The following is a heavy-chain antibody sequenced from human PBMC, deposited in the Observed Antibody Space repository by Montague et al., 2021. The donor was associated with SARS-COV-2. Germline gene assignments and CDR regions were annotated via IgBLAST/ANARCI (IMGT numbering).Heavy chain of an antibody. V-gene: IGHV4-59*08. J-gene: IGHJ3*02. D-gene: IGHD3-10*01. CDR3: ARVTTKRTRYGSGSYRGFDAFDI. CDR1: GGPLSGYF. Sequence: SETLSLTCGVSGGPLSGYFWSWIRQTPGKGLEWIGYIYYSGSTNYNPSLKSRVTISVDTSKNQFSLKLSSVTAADTAVYYCARVTTKRTRYGSGSYRGFDAFDIWGQGTMVTVSS. CDR2: IYYSGST.